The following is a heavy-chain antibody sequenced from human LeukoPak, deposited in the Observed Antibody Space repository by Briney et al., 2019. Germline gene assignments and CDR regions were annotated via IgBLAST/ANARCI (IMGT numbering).Heavy chain of an antibody. CDR3: ARSEVVVVVPAAPRDGSSDLDY. V-gene: IGHV1-18*01. CDR1: GYTFTSYG. J-gene: IGHJ4*02. CDR2: ISAYNGNT. Sequence: ASVKVSCKASGYTFTSYGISWVRQAPGQGLEWMGWISAYNGNTNYAQKLQGRVTMTTDTSTSTAYMELRSLRSDDTAVYYCARSEVVVVVPAAPRDGSSDLDYWGQGTLVTVSS. D-gene: IGHD2-2*01.